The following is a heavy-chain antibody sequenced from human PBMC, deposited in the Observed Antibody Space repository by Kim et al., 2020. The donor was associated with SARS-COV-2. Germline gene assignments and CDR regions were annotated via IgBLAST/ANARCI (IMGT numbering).Heavy chain of an antibody. CDR1: GYTFTSYG. CDR2: ISAYNGNT. Sequence: ASVKVSCKASGYTFTSYGISWVRQAPGQGLEWMGWISAYNGNTNYAQKLQGRVTMTTDTSTSTAYMELRSLRSDDTAVYYCAREVPEHGLLLYYYYYGMDVWGQGTTVTVSS. D-gene: IGHD2-15*01. CDR3: AREVPEHGLLLYYYYYGMDV. V-gene: IGHV1-18*01. J-gene: IGHJ6*02.